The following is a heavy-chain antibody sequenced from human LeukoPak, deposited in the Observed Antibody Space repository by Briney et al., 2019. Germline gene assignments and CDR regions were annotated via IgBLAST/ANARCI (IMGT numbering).Heavy chain of an antibody. V-gene: IGHV3-21*01. CDR1: GFTFSTYS. CDR3: AKHYMGSSYNRAVDY. D-gene: IGHD3-10*01. CDR2: ISSSSIYI. J-gene: IGHJ4*02. Sequence: GGSLRLSCSASGFTFSTYSMNWVRQAPGKGLEWVSSISSSSIYIYYADSLKGRFTISRDNAKNSLFLQMNSLRAEDTAVYYCAKHYMGSSYNRAVDYWGQGTLVTVSS.